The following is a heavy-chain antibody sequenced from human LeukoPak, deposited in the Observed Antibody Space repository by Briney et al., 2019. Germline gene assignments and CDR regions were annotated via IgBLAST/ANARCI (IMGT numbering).Heavy chain of an antibody. V-gene: IGHV3-48*03. CDR3: ARVGRGYSYKVYYFDF. Sequence: TGGSLRLSCAASGFTFSSYEVNWVRQAPGKGLEWVSYINRSGNIIYYSDSVKGRFTISRDNSKNTVSLQMNSLRPEDTAVYYCARVGRGYSYKVYYFDFWGQGTLVTVSS. CDR2: INRSGNII. CDR1: GFTFSSYE. D-gene: IGHD5-18*01. J-gene: IGHJ4*02.